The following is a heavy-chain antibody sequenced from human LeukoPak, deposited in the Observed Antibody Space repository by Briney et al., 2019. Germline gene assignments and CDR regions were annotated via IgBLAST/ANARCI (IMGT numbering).Heavy chain of an antibody. Sequence: GGSLRLSCAASGFNFNTYAMTWVRQAPGKGLEWVSSITVSGGTTNYADSVKGRFTISRDNSKNTLYLQMNSLRAEDTAIYYCAKDPNGDYIGAFDTWGQGTKVTVS. V-gene: IGHV3-23*01. CDR1: GFNFNTYA. J-gene: IGHJ3*02. CDR2: ITVSGGTT. CDR3: AKDPNGDYIGAFDT. D-gene: IGHD2-8*01.